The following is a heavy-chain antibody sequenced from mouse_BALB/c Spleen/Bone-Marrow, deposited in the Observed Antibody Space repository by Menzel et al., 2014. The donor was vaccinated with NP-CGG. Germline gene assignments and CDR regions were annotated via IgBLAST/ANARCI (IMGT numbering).Heavy chain of an antibody. CDR3: AREARTGAWFAY. V-gene: IGHV1-4*02. CDR1: GYTITSYT. D-gene: IGHD4-1*01. J-gene: IGHJ3*01. Sequence: VKLMESGAELARPGASVKMSCKASGYTITSYTIQWVKQRPGQGLEWIGYINPSSGYTDYNQKFKDKTTLTADKSSNTAYMQLTSLTSEDSAVYSCAREARTGAWFAYWGQGTLVTVSA. CDR2: INPSSGYT.